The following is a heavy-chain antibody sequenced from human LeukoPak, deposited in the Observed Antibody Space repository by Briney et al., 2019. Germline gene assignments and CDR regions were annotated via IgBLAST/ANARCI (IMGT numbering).Heavy chain of an antibody. CDR3: ARAPRGGGVPAAINRAFDI. V-gene: IGHV4-39*07. Sequence: SETLSLTCTVSGGSISSSSYYWGWIRQPPGKGLEWIGSIYYSGSTYYNPSLKSRVTISVDTSKNQFSLKLSSVTAADTAVYYCARAPRGGGVPAAINRAFDIWGQGTMVTVSS. CDR1: GGSISSSSYY. J-gene: IGHJ3*02. D-gene: IGHD2-2*01. CDR2: IYYSGST.